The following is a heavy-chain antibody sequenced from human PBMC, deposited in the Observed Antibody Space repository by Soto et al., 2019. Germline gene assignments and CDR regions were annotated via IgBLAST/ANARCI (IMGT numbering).Heavy chain of an antibody. Sequence: EVQLVESGGGLVKPGGSLRLSCAASGFTFSTYSMHWVRQAPGKGLEWVSSISTTSTYIYYADSVKGRFTISRDNAKNSLFLQRNSLRAEDTAVYSCARDFKYDILTSHYGMDVWGQGTTVTVSS. CDR2: ISTTSTYI. CDR3: ARDFKYDILTSHYGMDV. J-gene: IGHJ6*02. CDR1: GFTFSTYS. D-gene: IGHD3-9*01. V-gene: IGHV3-21*02.